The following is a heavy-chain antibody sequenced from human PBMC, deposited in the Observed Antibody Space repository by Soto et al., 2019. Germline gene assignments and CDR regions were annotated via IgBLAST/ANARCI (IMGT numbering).Heavy chain of an antibody. J-gene: IGHJ5*02. Sequence: ASVKVSCKASGYTFTSYDINWVRQATGQGLEWMGWMNPNSGNTGYAQKFQGRVTMTRNTPISTAYMELSSLRSEDTAVYYCARLVPAAIRPNWFDPWGQGTLVTVSS. CDR3: ARLVPAAIRPNWFDP. CDR2: MNPNSGNT. V-gene: IGHV1-8*01. CDR1: GYTFTSYD. D-gene: IGHD2-2*02.